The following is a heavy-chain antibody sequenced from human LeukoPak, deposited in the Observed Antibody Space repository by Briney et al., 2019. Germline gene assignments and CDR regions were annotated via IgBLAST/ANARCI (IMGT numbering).Heavy chain of an antibody. D-gene: IGHD3-10*01. CDR2: ISYDGSNK. Sequence: GRSLRLSCAASGFTFSSYAMHWVRQAPGKGLEWVAVISYDGSNKYYADSVKGRFTISRDNSKNTLYLQMNSLRAEDTAVYYCARDDTMVRGVISIYFDYWGQGTLVTVSS. CDR1: GFTFSSYA. CDR3: ARDDTMVRGVISIYFDY. V-gene: IGHV3-30*04. J-gene: IGHJ4*02.